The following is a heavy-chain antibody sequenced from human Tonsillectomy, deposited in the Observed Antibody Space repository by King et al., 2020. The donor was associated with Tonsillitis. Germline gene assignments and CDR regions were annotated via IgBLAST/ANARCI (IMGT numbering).Heavy chain of an antibody. CDR2: ISSSGSTV. D-gene: IGHD6-13*01. CDR3: AGDSSSWAYYYYGMDV. J-gene: IGHJ6*02. V-gene: IGHV3-11*01. CDR1: GITFSDYY. Sequence: VQLVESGGGLVKPGGSLRLSCAASGITFSDYYMSWIRQAPGKGLEWLSYISSSGSTVYYADSVKGRFTISRDNAKNSLYLQMNSLRAEDTAVYYCAGDSSSWAYYYYGMDVWGQGTTVTVSS.